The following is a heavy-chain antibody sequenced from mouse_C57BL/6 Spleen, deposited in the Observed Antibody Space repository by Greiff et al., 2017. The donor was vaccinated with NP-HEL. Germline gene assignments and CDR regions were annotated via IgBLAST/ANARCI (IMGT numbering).Heavy chain of an antibody. CDR3: ARGTTTVAMDY. CDR2: ISYDGSN. Sequence: EVKLMESGPGLVKPSQSLSLTCSVTGYSITSGYYWNWIRQFPGNKLEWMGYISYDGSNNYNPSLKNRISITRDTSKNQFFLKLNSVTTEDTATYYCARGTTTVAMDYWGQGTSVTVSS. V-gene: IGHV3-6*01. D-gene: IGHD1-1*01. CDR1: GYSITSGYY. J-gene: IGHJ4*01.